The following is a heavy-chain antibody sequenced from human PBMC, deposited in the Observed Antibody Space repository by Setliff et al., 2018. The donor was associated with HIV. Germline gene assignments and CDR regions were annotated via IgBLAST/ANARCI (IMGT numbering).Heavy chain of an antibody. CDR1: GYSFTDYF. CDR2: VNPNSGDT. J-gene: IGHJ4*02. Sequence: ASVKVSCKASGYSFTDYFMHWVRQAPGQGLEWMGRVNPNSGDTNYAQKFQGRVTMTRHTSITTAYMELSSLISDDTAVYYCAREERYYDGKGALDYWGQGMLVTVSS. V-gene: IGHV1-2*06. D-gene: IGHD3-22*01. CDR3: AREERYYDGKGALDY.